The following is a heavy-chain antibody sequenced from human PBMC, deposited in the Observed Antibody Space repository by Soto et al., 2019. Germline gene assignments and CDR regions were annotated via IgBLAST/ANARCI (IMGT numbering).Heavy chain of an antibody. CDR2: ISYDGSNK. J-gene: IGHJ6*02. Sequence: AGSLRLSCAASGFTFSSYAMHWVRQAPGKGLEWVAVISYDGSNKYYADSVKGRFTISRDNSKNTLYLQMNSLRAEDTAVYYCARDLIPSLGGYYYYCMDVWGQGTTVTVSS. CDR1: GFTFSSYA. V-gene: IGHV3-30-3*01. CDR3: ARDLIPSLGGYYYYCMDV.